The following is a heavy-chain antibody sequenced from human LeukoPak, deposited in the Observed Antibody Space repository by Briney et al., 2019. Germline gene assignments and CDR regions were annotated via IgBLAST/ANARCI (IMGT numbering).Heavy chain of an antibody. CDR2: ISPSGTDI. Sequence: GGSLRLSCAVSGFTFTDTYMTWIRQAPGKGLESLSYISPSGTDISYADSVKGRFTMSRDNAKNSLYLQMNSLRAEDTAVYYCVKNYYYYSMDVWGKGTTVTVSS. J-gene: IGHJ6*03. CDR1: GFTFTDTY. V-gene: IGHV3-11*04. CDR3: VKNYYYYSMDV.